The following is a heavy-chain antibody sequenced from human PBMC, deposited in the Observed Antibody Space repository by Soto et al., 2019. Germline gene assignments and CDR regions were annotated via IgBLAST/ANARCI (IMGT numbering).Heavy chain of an antibody. CDR3: AKPPGGWYPPFHY. D-gene: IGHD6-19*01. J-gene: IGHJ4*02. CDR2: ISYDGSNK. V-gene: IGHV3-30*18. Sequence: QVQLVESGGGVVQPGRSLRLSCAASGFTFSSYGMHWVRQAADKALEWVAVISYDGSNKYYADSVKGRFTISRDNSKNTLYLQMNSLRAEDTAVYYRAKPPGGWYPPFHYSGQGTLVTVSS. CDR1: GFTFSSYG.